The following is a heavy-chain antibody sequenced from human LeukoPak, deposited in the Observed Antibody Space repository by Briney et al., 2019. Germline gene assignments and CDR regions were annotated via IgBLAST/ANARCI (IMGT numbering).Heavy chain of an antibody. D-gene: IGHD4-17*01. CDR1: GFTFSDYY. V-gene: IGHV3-11*01. CDR3: AKDPTTVTNIGHFQH. Sequence: GGSLRLSCAASGFTFSDYYMSWIRQAPGKGLEWVSYISSSGSTIYYADSVKGRFTISRDNAKNSLYLQMNSLRAEDTAVYYCAKDPTTVTNIGHFQHWGQGTLVTVSS. J-gene: IGHJ1*01. CDR2: ISSSGSTI.